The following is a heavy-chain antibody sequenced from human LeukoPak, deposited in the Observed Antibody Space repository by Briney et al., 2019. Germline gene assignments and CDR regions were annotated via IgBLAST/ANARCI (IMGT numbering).Heavy chain of an antibody. CDR2: TYSSGST. Sequence: AETLSLTCTVSEVSINSYYWSWIRQPPGKGLEWIGSTYSSGSTTYNPSPESRLTISVDTSNSQFSLNLTSVTAADTAVYYCAGRWWEVLRNSRQYSYFDLDVWARGTTVTVSS. J-gene: IGHJ6*03. CDR3: AGRWWEVLRNSRQYSYFDLDV. V-gene: IGHV4-59*01. CDR1: EVSINSYY. D-gene: IGHD1-26*01.